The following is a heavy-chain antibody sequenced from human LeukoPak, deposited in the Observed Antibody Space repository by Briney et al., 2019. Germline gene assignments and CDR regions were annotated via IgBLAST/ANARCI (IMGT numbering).Heavy chain of an antibody. V-gene: IGHV3-21*01. D-gene: IGHD5-18*01. J-gene: IGHJ4*02. CDR3: ARSGYNYHGLGEVDY. CDR1: GFTFSSYS. Sequence: PGGSLRLSCAASGFTFSSYSMNWVRQAPGKGLEWVSSISSSSSYIYYADSVKGRFTISRDNAKNSLYLQMNSLRAEDTAVYYCARSGYNYHGLGEVDYWGQGTLVTVSS. CDR2: ISSSSSYI.